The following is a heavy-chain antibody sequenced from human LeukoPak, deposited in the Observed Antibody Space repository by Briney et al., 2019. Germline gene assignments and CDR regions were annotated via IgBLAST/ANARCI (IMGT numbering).Heavy chain of an antibody. D-gene: IGHD5-18*01. J-gene: IGHJ3*02. Sequence: GASVKVSCKASGYTFTSYAMNWVRQAPGQGLEWMGWISPNSGGTNYAQKFQGRVTMTRDTSISTAYMELSRLRSDDTAVYYCARVKTSWIQLWTTHNDAFDIWGQGTMVTVSS. CDR1: GYTFTSYA. CDR2: ISPNSGGT. CDR3: ARVKTSWIQLWTTHNDAFDI. V-gene: IGHV1-2*02.